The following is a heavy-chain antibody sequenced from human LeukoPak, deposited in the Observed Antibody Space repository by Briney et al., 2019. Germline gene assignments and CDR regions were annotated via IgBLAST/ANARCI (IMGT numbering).Heavy chain of an antibody. CDR1: GFTFTSSA. CDR2: IVVGSGNT. CDR3: AAGTSYDSSGYYPNY. Sequence: SVKVSCKASGFTFTSSAVQWVRQARGQRLEWIGWIVVGSGNTNYAQKFQERVTITRDMSTSTAYMELSSLRSEDTAVYYCAAGTSYDSSGYYPNYWGQGTLVTVSS. D-gene: IGHD3-22*01. J-gene: IGHJ4*02. V-gene: IGHV1-58*01.